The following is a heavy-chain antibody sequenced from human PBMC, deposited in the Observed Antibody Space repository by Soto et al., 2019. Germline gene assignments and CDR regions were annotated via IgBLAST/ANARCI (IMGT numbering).Heavy chain of an antibody. CDR3: ARGTTVVTLTRYGMDV. J-gene: IGHJ6*02. V-gene: IGHV4-34*01. CDR2: INHSGST. D-gene: IGHD4-17*01. Sequence: SETLSLTCAVYGGSFSGYYWSWIRQPPGKGLEWIGEINHSGSTNYNPSLKSRVTISVDMSKNQFSLKLSSVTAADTAVYYCARGTTVVTLTRYGMDVWGQGTTVTVSS. CDR1: GGSFSGYY.